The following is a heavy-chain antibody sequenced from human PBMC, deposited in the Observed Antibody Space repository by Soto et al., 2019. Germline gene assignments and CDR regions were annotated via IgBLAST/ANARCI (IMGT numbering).Heavy chain of an antibody. CDR3: AKVVVAATRHTDFDS. CDR2: IYYDGST. D-gene: IGHD2-15*01. J-gene: IGHJ4*02. V-gene: IGHV4-39*01. CDR1: GGSINSNNYY. Sequence: KTSETLSITCTVSGGSINSNNYYWAWIRQPPGKGLAWIASIYYDGSTYYNPSLKSRVTISIDTSKNQFSLRLRSVTAADTAIYYCAKVVVAATRHTDFDSWGQGTLVTVS.